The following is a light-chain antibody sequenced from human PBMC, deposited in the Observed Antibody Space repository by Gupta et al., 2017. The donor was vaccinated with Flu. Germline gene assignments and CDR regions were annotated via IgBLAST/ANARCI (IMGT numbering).Light chain of an antibody. CDR2: RAS. V-gene: IGKV4-1*01. CDR3: QQYYSTSIT. J-gene: IGKJ5*01. Sequence: DIVMTQSPESLLLSLGARATVNCKSSQSLLYATTNYLSCYQQKQRQPPKLLIYRASTRESGVPGRSSGSGSGKDFTPTSNTVQAEDVAVYYYQQYYSTSITFGQGTRLEI. CDR1: QSLLYATTNY.